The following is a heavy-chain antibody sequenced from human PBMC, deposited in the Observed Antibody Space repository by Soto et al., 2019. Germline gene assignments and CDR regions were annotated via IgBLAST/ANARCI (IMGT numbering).Heavy chain of an antibody. CDR3: GCSSTLGRDYYYGMDV. J-gene: IGHJ6*02. CDR1: GGTFSSYA. Sequence: SVKVSCKASGGTFSSYAISWVRQAPGQGLEWMGGIIPIFGTANYAQKFQGRVTITADESTRTAYMELSSLRSEDTAVYYCGCSSTLGRDYYYGMDVCGPGTKVTVYS. CDR2: IIPIFGTA. D-gene: IGHD2-2*01. V-gene: IGHV1-69*13.